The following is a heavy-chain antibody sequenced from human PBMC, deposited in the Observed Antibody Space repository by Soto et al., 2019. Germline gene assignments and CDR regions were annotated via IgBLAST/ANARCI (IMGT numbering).Heavy chain of an antibody. Sequence: ASVKVSCKASGYTFTSYDINWVRQATGQGLEWKGWMNPNSGNTGYAQKFQGRVTMTRNTSISTAYMELSSLRSEDTAVYYCARYNWNYPYYYYGMDVWGQGTTVTFSS. J-gene: IGHJ6*02. CDR2: MNPNSGNT. CDR3: ARYNWNYPYYYYGMDV. V-gene: IGHV1-8*01. CDR1: GYTFTSYD. D-gene: IGHD1-7*01.